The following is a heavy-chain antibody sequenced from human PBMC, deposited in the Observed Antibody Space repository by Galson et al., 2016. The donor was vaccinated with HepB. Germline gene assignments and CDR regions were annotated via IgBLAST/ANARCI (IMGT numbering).Heavy chain of an antibody. CDR2: INLDGSSA. Sequence: SLRLSCAGSGFSINGWWMHWVRQAPGKGLVWVSRINLDGSSATYADSVRGRFTPSRDNAKNTLYLQMNSLRADDTAVYYCAKDRDFTVAGTVFDYWGQGTLVTVSS. V-gene: IGHV3-74*01. J-gene: IGHJ4*02. CDR3: AKDRDFTVAGTVFDY. D-gene: IGHD6-19*01. CDR1: GFSINGWW.